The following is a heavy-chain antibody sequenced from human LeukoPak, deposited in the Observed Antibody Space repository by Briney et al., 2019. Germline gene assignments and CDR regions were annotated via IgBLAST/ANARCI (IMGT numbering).Heavy chain of an antibody. V-gene: IGHV1-8*01. D-gene: IGHD3-22*01. CDR2: MNPNSGNT. J-gene: IGHJ4*02. CDR1: GYTFTSYD. Sequence: GASVKVSCKASGYTFTSYDINWVRQATGQGLEWMGWMNPNSGNTGYAQKFQGRVTMTRNTSISTAYMELSSLRSEDTAVYYCARDTALGLYYYDSSGYYLFDYWGQGTLVTVSS. CDR3: ARDTALGLYYYDSSGYYLFDY.